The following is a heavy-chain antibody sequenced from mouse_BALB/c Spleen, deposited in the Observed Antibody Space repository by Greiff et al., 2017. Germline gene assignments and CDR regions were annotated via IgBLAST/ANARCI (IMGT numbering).Heavy chain of an antibody. V-gene: IGHV5-12-1*01. CDR1: GFAFSSYD. Sequence: EVQGVESGGGLVKPGGSLKLSCAASGFAFSSYDMSWVRQTPEKGLEWVAYISSGGGSTYYPDTVKGRFTISRDNAKNTLYLQMSSLKAEDTAMYYGARHGDGSSWGNFDYWGQGTTLTVSS. J-gene: IGHJ2*01. CDR3: ARHGDGSSWGNFDY. CDR2: ISSGGGST. D-gene: IGHD1-1*01.